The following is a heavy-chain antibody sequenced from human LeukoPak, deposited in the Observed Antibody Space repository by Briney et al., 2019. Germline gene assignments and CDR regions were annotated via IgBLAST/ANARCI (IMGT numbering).Heavy chain of an antibody. Sequence: GGSLRLSCAASGFTFSSYAMSWVRQAPGKGLVWVSRINSDGSSTSYADSVKGRFTISRDNAKNTLYLQMNSLRAEDTAVYYCATQQWLTGDFDYWGQGTLVTVSS. CDR1: GFTFSSYA. D-gene: IGHD6-19*01. V-gene: IGHV3-74*01. J-gene: IGHJ4*02. CDR2: INSDGSST. CDR3: ATQQWLTGDFDY.